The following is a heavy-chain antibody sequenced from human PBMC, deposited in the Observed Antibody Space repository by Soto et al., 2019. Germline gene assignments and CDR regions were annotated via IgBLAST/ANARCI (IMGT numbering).Heavy chain of an antibody. CDR2: IYYSGST. Sequence: QVQLQESGPGLVKPSQTLSLTCTVSGGSISSGGYYWSWIRQHPGKGLEWIGYIYYSGSTYYNPSLKSRVTISVDTSKNQFSLKLSSVTAADTAVYYCARSGRFPSGQRPLFDYWGQGTLVTVSS. V-gene: IGHV4-31*03. CDR3: ARSGRFPSGQRPLFDY. D-gene: IGHD3-3*01. CDR1: GGSISSGGYY. J-gene: IGHJ4*02.